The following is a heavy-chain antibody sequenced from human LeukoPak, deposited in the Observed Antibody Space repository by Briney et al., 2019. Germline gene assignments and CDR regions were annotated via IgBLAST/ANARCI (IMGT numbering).Heavy chain of an antibody. J-gene: IGHJ4*02. V-gene: IGHV3-21*01. D-gene: IGHD3-10*01. CDR1: GFTFSDYT. Sequence: GGSLRLSCAASGFTFSDYTVNWVRQAPGKGLEWVSSISSSSSYIYYADSVKGRFTISRDNAKNSLYLQMNSLRAEDTAVYYCARVESGFSVDYWGQGTLVTVSS. CDR3: ARVESGFSVDY. CDR2: ISSSSSYI.